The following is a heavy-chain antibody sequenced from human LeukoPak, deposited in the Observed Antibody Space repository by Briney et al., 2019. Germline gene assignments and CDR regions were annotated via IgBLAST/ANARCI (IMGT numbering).Heavy chain of an antibody. Sequence: GSLRPSCAGSGVYFDDSGMTWGREGPGKGVRWGSGIIWDGGSTCFEDSVKGRFTISSDNATKYLYLQLISLRAEETALYYCAGSYDRSGYSSSPGGYWGQGTMVTVSS. D-gene: IGHD3-22*01. CDR1: GVYFDDSG. CDR3: AGSYDRSGYSSSPGGY. V-gene: IGHV3-20*04. CDR2: IIWDGGST. J-gene: IGHJ4*02.